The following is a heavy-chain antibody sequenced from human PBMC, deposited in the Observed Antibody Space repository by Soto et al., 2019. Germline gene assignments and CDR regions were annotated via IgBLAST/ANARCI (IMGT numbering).Heavy chain of an antibody. CDR3: ARDAGYCNSVSCYPYNMDV. D-gene: IGHD2-15*01. CDR1: WESVSSGDHY. V-gene: IGHV4-30-4*01. CDR2: IYYSGNT. Sequence: LSLTCTVCWESVSSGDHYWSWVRQSPGEGLEWIGFIYYSGNTYYNPSLKSRVSMSVDTSNNQFSLKLNSVTAADTAVYYCARDAGYCNSVSCYPYNMDVWGQGTTVTVSS. J-gene: IGHJ6*02.